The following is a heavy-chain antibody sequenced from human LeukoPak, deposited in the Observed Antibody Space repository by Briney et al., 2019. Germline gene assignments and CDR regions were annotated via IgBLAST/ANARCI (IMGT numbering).Heavy chain of an antibody. CDR1: GFTFSSYS. Sequence: KPGGSLRLSCAASGFTFSSYSMNWVRQAPGKGLEWVSSISSSSSYIYYADSVKGRFTISRDNAKNSLYLQMNSLRAEDTAVYYCARDMLLYYDSSGYGHAFDIWGQGTMVTVSS. J-gene: IGHJ3*02. V-gene: IGHV3-21*01. CDR3: ARDMLLYYDSSGYGHAFDI. D-gene: IGHD3-22*01. CDR2: ISSSSSYI.